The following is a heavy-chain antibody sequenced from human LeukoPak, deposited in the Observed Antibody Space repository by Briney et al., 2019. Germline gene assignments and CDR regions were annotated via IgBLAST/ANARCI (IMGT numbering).Heavy chain of an antibody. CDR3: ARDMFPYYYDSSGYYTPRLAY. CDR2: INHSGST. D-gene: IGHD3-22*01. J-gene: IGHJ4*02. CDR1: GGSFSGYY. Sequence: SETLSLTCAVYGGSFSGYYWSWIRQPPGKGLEWIGEINHSGSTNYNPSLKSRVTISLDTSRNQFSLKLNSVTAADTAVYYCARDMFPYYYDSSGYYTPRLAYWGQGTLVTVSS. V-gene: IGHV4-34*01.